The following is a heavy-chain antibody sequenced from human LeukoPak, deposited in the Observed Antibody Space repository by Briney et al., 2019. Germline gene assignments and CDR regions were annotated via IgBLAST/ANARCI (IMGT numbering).Heavy chain of an antibody. CDR1: GFTFSSYA. J-gene: IGHJ6*02. CDR3: ARSTMIVYGMDV. Sequence: PGGSLRLSCAASGFTFSSYAMHWVRQAPGKGLEWVAVISYDGSNKYYADSVKGRFTISRDNSKNTLYLQMNSLRAEDTAVYHCARSTMIVYGMDVWGQGTTVTVSS. V-gene: IGHV3-30-3*01. D-gene: IGHD3-22*01. CDR2: ISYDGSNK.